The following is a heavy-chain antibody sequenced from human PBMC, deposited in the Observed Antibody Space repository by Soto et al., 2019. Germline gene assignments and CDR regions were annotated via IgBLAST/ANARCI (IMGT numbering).Heavy chain of an antibody. CDR3: ASRHSRPYFDY. J-gene: IGHJ4*02. V-gene: IGHV4-30-4*01. CDR2: IYYSGST. D-gene: IGHD6-13*01. Sequence: SETLSLTCTVSGGSISSGDYYWSWIRQPPGKGLEWIGSIYYSGSTYYNPSLKSRVTISVDTSKNQFSLKLNSVTAADTAVYYWASRHSRPYFDYWGQGTLVTVSS. CDR1: GGSISSGDYY.